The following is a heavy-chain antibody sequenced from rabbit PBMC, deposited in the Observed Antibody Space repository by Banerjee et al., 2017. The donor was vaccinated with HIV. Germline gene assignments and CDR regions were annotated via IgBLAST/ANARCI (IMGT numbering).Heavy chain of an antibody. D-gene: IGHD6-1*01. CDR1: GFSFSSSYR. CDR2: ISAGSSGNT. V-gene: IGHV1S40*01. Sequence: QSLEESGGDLVKPGASLTLTCTASGFSFSSSYRICWVRQAPGKGLECIACISAGSSGNTYYASWAKGRFTISKTSSTTVTLQMTSLTAADTATYFCARDYTAGGDGYAYDLWGPGTLVTVS. CDR3: ARDYTAGGDGYAYDL. J-gene: IGHJ4*01.